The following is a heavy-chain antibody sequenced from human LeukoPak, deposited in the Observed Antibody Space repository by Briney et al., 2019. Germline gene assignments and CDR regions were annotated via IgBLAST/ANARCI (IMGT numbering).Heavy chain of an antibody. Sequence: SETLSLTCTVSGGSNSGHYWSWFRQPPGKGLEWIGYIYISGSTNYNPSLKSRVSLSGDTSKNQFSLRLASVTAADSAVYYCAMMNGTFGSNNYYYYMDVWGKGTTVTVSS. V-gene: IGHV4-59*11. D-gene: IGHD3-3*01. CDR2: IYISGST. CDR1: GGSNSGHY. J-gene: IGHJ6*03. CDR3: AMMNGTFGSNNYYYYMDV.